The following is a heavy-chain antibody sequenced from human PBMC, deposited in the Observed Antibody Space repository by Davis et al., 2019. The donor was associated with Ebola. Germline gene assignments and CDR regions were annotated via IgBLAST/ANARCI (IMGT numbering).Heavy chain of an antibody. CDR1: GFTFSSYW. J-gene: IGHJ4*02. Sequence: GESLKISCAASGFTFSSYWISWVRQAPGKGLEWVANIKQDGSEKYYVDSVKGRFTISRDNAKNSLYLQMNSLRAEDTAVYYCARRVTYFDYWGQGTLVTVSS. CDR3: ARRVTYFDY. D-gene: IGHD2-21*02. CDR2: IKQDGSEK. V-gene: IGHV3-7*01.